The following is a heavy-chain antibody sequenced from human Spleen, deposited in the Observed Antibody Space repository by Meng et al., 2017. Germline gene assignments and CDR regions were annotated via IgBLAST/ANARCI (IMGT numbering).Heavy chain of an antibody. CDR2: VNPNHGGA. CDR3: ARHSTDWSLDY. V-gene: IGHV1-18*01. D-gene: IGHD2/OR15-2a*01. CDR1: GYTFTNYQ. Sequence: QVQLVQSGVELKEPGASVKVSCKTSGYTFTNYQTDWVRQAPGQGLEWMGWVNPNHGGASYAQKFQGRLTMTIDTSTTTVFMELRSLRSDDSALYYCARHSTDWSLDYWGQGTLVTVSS. J-gene: IGHJ4*02.